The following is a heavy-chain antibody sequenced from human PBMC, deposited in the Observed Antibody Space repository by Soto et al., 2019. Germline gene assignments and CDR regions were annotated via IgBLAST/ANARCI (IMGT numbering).Heavy chain of an antibody. V-gene: IGHV3-23*01. CDR1: GSTFSSDV. CDR3: ARVPYSKYYYYYMDV. D-gene: IGHD4-4*01. Sequence: PGGSLRLSCVASGSTFSSDVMSWVRQAPGKGLEWVSGISGGTTYYADSVQGRFTISRDNAKNSLYLQMNSLRAEDTAVYYCARVPYSKYYYYYMDVWGKGTTVTVSS. CDR2: ISGGTT. J-gene: IGHJ6*03.